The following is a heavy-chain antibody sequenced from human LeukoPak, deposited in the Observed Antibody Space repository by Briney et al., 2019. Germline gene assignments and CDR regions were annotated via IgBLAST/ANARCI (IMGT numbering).Heavy chain of an antibody. CDR3: ARTPLWSSSWSSFDY. J-gene: IGHJ4*02. CDR2: INPNSGGT. D-gene: IGHD6-13*01. V-gene: IGHV1-2*06. CDR1: GYTFTGDY. Sequence: GASVKVSSKASGYTFTGDYMHWVRQAPGQGLEWMGRINPNSGGTNYAQKFQGRVTMTRDTSISTAYMELSRLRSDDTAVYYCARTPLWSSSWSSFDYWGQGTLVTVSS.